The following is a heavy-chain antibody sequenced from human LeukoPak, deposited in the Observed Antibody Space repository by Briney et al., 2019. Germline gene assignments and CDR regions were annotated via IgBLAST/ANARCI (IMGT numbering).Heavy chain of an antibody. CDR1: GFIFSDYY. Sequence: NPGGSLRLSCAASGFIFSDYYMSWIRQAPGKGLEWISYISNSGSTIYYADSEKGRFTLSRDNAKNSLYLQMNSLRAEDTAVYYCAREVRLLSYWGQGTLVTVSS. CDR2: ISNSGSTI. V-gene: IGHV3-11*01. CDR3: AREVRLLSY. J-gene: IGHJ4*02. D-gene: IGHD2/OR15-2a*01.